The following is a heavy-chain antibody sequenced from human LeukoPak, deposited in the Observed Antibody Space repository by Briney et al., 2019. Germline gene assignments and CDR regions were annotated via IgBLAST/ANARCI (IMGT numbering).Heavy chain of an antibody. J-gene: IGHJ4*02. CDR1: GASISSDY. V-gene: IGHV4-59*01. CDR2: IHYSGDS. Sequence: PSETLSLTCSVSGASISSDYWSWIRQPPGKGLEWMGYIHYSGDSNYNPSLKSRVTMSVDTSNNQFSLKLTSVTTADTAVYYCARYSQKGDYILDYWGQGTLVTVSS. D-gene: IGHD4-17*01. CDR3: ARYSQKGDYILDY.